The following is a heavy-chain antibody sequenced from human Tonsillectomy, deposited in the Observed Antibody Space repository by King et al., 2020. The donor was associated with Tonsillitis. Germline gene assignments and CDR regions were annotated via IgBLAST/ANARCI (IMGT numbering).Heavy chain of an antibody. V-gene: IGHV1-18*01. J-gene: IGHJ4*02. CDR1: GHTSNTYA. Sequence: DQLVQSGGEVKKPGASVKVSCKASGHTSNTYAITWVRQAPGQGLEWMGWINVYNGNTIYGQKLQGRLTMTTDTSTSTAYMELRSLRSDDTAVYYCALDILTGFYEYWGQGILVTVSS. CDR2: INVYNGNT. CDR3: ALDILTGFYEY. D-gene: IGHD3-9*01.